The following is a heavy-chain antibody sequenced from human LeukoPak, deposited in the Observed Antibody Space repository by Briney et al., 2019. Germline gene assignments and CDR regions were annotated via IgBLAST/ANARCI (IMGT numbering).Heavy chain of an antibody. CDR1: GFTFSSYS. D-gene: IGHD6-13*01. V-gene: IGHV3-48*01. CDR2: ISSSSSTI. Sequence: QPGGSLRLSCAASGFTFSSYSMNWVRQAPGKGLEWVSYISSSSSTIYYADSVKGRFTISRDNAKNSLYLQMNSLRAEDTAVYYCASPIAAPGTGYFQHWGQGTLVTVSS. CDR3: ASPIAAPGTGYFQH. J-gene: IGHJ1*01.